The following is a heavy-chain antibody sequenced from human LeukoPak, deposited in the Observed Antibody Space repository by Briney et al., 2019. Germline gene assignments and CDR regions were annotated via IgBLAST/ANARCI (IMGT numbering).Heavy chain of an antibody. J-gene: IGHJ4*02. CDR1: LFSLNKHA. D-gene: IGHD4-23*01. CDR2: ICSGGDTT. CDR3: AKVAWLGTVASYYFDS. Sequence: VGAPRLSCAHSLFSLNKHAISWVRPAPRRGLAWVSAICSGGDTTYYADSVKGRFTISRDNSKNMVYLQMNSLRADDTAVYYCAKVAWLGTVASYYFDSWGQGTQVTVSS. V-gene: IGHV3-23*01.